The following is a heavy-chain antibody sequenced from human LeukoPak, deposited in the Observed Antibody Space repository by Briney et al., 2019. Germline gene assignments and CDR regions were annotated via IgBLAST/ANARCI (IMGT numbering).Heavy chain of an antibody. V-gene: IGHV1-18*01. CDR2: ISAYNGNT. D-gene: IGHD1-1*01. CDR3: ARDPRLEPWDY. CDR1: VYTFTSYG. Sequence: ASVTVSCTASVYTFTSYGISWVRQAPGQGLEWMGWISAYNGNTNYAQKLQGRVTMTTDTSTSTAQMELRSLRSDDTAVYYCARDPRLEPWDYWGQGTLVTVSS. J-gene: IGHJ4*02.